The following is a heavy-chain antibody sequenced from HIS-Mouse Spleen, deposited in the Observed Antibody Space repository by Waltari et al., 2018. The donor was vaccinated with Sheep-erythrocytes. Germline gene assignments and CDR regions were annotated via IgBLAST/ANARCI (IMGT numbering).Heavy chain of an antibody. CDR1: GGSISRVGYF. D-gene: IGHD3-10*01. V-gene: IGHV4-31*03. CDR2: IYYSGST. Sequence: QVQLQESGPGLVKPSQTLSLTCTVSGGSISRVGYFWSWTRQHPGKGLEWIGYIYYSGSTYYNPSLKSRVTISVDTSKNQFSLKLSSVTAADTAVYYCARALIITMVRGVTSNWFDPWGQGTMVTVSS. J-gene: IGHJ3*01. CDR3: ARALIITMVRGVTSNWFDP.